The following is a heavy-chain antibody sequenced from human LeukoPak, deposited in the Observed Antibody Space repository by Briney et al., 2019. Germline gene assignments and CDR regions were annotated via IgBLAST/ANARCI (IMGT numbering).Heavy chain of an antibody. CDR3: AKPRGSYDAFDI. V-gene: IGHV3-23*01. D-gene: IGHD1-26*01. CDR1: GFTFSSYA. J-gene: IGHJ3*02. Sequence: GGSLRLSCAASGFTFSSYAMSWVRQAPGKGLEWVSAISGRGVGTYYADSVKGRFTISRDNSKNTLYLQMNSLRAEDTAVYFCAKPRGSYDAFDIWGQGTMVTVSS. CDR2: ISGRGVGT.